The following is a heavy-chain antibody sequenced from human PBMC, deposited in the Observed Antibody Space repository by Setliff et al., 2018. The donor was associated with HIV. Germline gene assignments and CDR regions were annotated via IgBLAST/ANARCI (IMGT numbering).Heavy chain of an antibody. CDR3: ARDDVFKSSSFDY. V-gene: IGHV1-2*06. Sequence: GASVKVSCKTSGYTFPDYYLHWVRQAPGQGLGWMGRISPNSGGTNYAQKLQGRITMTTDPSTSTAYMDLRSLRSDDTAVYYCARDDVFKSSSFDYWGQGTLVTVSS. J-gene: IGHJ4*02. CDR2: ISPNSGGT. D-gene: IGHD6-13*01. CDR1: GYTFPDYY.